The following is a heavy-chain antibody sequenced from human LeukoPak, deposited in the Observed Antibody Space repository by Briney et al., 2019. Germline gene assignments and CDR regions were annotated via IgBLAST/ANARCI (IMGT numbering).Heavy chain of an antibody. CDR1: GFTFSSYG. D-gene: IGHD5-24*01. J-gene: IGHJ3*02. CDR3: AREQFGSDDALDI. CDR2: IWYDGSNK. Sequence: GRSLRLSCAASGFTFSSYGMHWVRQAPGKGLEWVAVIWYDGSNKFYGDSVKGRFTTSRDNSKNTVALQMNSLRDEDTAVCYCAREQFGSDDALDIWGQGTTVIVSS. V-gene: IGHV3-33*01.